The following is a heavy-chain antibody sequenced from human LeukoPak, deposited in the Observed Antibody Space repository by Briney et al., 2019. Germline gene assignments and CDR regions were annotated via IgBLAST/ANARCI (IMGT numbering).Heavy chain of an antibody. CDR2: IYHSGST. CDR3: ARQEYCSGGSCYTWFDP. Sequence: SGTLSLTCAVSGVSVSSNNWWTWVRQPPGKGLEWIGEIYHSGSTNYHPSLKSRVTISVDKSKNQFSLRLSSVTAADTAVYYCARQEYCSGGSCYTWFDPWGQGTLVTVSS. D-gene: IGHD2-15*01. V-gene: IGHV4-4*02. J-gene: IGHJ5*02. CDR1: GVSVSSNNW.